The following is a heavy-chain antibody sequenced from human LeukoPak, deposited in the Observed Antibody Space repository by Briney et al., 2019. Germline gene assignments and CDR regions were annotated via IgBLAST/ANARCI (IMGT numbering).Heavy chain of an antibody. J-gene: IGHJ2*01. Sequence: PGGSLRLSCVASGFSFSNLDMGWVRQAPWKGPEWVSSISSGSDYTFYADSVKGRFTISRDNSKNTLYLQMNSLRAGDTAIYHCAKIGVIGNWYYDLWGRGTLVTVSS. V-gene: IGHV3-23*01. CDR1: GFSFSNLD. CDR3: AKIGVIGNWYYDL. D-gene: IGHD3-10*01. CDR2: ISSGSDYT.